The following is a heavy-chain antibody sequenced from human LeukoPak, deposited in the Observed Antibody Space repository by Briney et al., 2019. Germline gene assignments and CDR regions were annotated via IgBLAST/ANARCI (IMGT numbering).Heavy chain of an antibody. CDR2: IIPIFGTA. Sequence: GASVKVSCKASGGTFSSYVISWVRQAPGRGLEWMGGIIPIFGTANYAQKFQGRVTITADESTSTAYMELSSLRSEDTAVYYCARSMIVVVMGAFDIWGQGTMVTVSS. CDR1: GGTFSSYV. CDR3: ARSMIVVVMGAFDI. J-gene: IGHJ3*02. V-gene: IGHV1-69*13. D-gene: IGHD3-22*01.